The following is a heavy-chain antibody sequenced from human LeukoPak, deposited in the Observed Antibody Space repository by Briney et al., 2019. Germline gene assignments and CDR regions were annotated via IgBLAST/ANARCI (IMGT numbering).Heavy chain of an antibody. CDR3: AKGFKVYNWFDP. CDR2: IRYDGSNK. D-gene: IGHD2-8*01. V-gene: IGHV3-30*02. CDR1: GFTFSSYG. Sequence: GGSLRLSCAASGFTFSSYGMHWVRRAPGKGLEWVAFIRYDGSNKYYADSVKGRFTISRDNSKNTLYLQMNSLRAEDTAVYYCAKGFKVYNWFDPWGQGTLVTVSS. J-gene: IGHJ5*02.